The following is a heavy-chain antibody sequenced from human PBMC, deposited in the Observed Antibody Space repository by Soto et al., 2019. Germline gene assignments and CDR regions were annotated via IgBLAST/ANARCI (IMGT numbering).Heavy chain of an antibody. J-gene: IGHJ4*02. V-gene: IGHV1-69*08. CDR3: ARDPDIVVVKAARIGEYHFDY. CDR1: GGTFSSYT. D-gene: IGHD2-2*01. Sequence: QVQLVQSGAEVKKPGSSVKVSCKASGGTFSSYTISWVRQAPGQGLEWMGRIIPILGIANYAQKFQGRVTITADKYTRTEYMELSSLRSEDTAVYYCARDPDIVVVKAARIGEYHFDYWGQGTLVTVSS. CDR2: IIPILGIA.